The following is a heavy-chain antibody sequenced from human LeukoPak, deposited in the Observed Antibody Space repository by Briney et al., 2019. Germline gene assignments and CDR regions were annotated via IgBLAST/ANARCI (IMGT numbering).Heavy chain of an antibody. Sequence: GGSLRLSCAASGFTFSSYAMHWVRQAPGKGLEWVAVISYDGSNKYYADSVKGRFTISRDNSKNTLYLQMNSLRAEDTAVYYCARDANWGSPLYYFDYWGQGTLVTVSS. V-gene: IGHV3-30*04. D-gene: IGHD7-27*01. CDR3: ARDANWGSPLYYFDY. CDR1: GFTFSSYA. CDR2: ISYDGSNK. J-gene: IGHJ4*02.